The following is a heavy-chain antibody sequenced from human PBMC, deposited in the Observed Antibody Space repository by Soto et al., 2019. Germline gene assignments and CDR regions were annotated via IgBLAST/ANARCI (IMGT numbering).Heavy chain of an antibody. CDR2: VYYSGNT. V-gene: IGHV4-59*01. CDR1: GGTISSYY. D-gene: IGHD5-12*01. Sequence: PSETLSLTCSVSGGTISSYYWSWIRQPPGKGLEWIGYVYYSGNTNYNPSLKSRVTITIDTSKTQFSLKLRSVTGADTAVYFCARVKATLYRHYYFDYWGQGTPVTVSS. CDR3: ARVKATLYRHYYFDY. J-gene: IGHJ4*02.